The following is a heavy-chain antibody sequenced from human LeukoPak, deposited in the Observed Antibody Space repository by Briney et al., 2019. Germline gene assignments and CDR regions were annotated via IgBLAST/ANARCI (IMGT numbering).Heavy chain of an antibody. CDR2: IYYSGST. CDR3: AREEAGDGYNSYDY. Sequence: TSETLSLTCTVSGYSISKGYYWSWIRQPPGKGLEWIGYIYYSGSTNYNPSLKSRVTISVDTSKNQFSLKLSSVTAADTAVYYCAREEAGDGYNSYDYWGQGTLVTVSS. D-gene: IGHD5-24*01. V-gene: IGHV4-59*01. J-gene: IGHJ4*02. CDR1: GYSISKGYY.